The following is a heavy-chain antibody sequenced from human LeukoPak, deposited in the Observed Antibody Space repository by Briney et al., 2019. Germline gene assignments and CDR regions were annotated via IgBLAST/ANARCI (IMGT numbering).Heavy chain of an antibody. CDR1: AGSVSNYY. D-gene: IGHD5-24*01. CDR2: IHSSGTT. Sequence: PSGTLSLTCTVSAGSVSNYYWSWIRQPPGKGLEWIGYIHSSGTTYYHPSLKSRATISIDTSKNQFSLKLSSVTAADTAVYYCARSGPRRDGNNLDYWGQGTLVTVSS. CDR3: ARSGPRRDGNNLDY. V-gene: IGHV4-59*02. J-gene: IGHJ4*02.